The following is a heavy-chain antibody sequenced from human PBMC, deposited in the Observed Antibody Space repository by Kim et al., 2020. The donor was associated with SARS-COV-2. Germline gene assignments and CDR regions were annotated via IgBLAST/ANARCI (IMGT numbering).Heavy chain of an antibody. CDR3: ARDPLTRIVVVSNWFDP. Sequence: GGSLRLSCAASGFTFDDYGMSWVRQAPGKGLEWVSGINWNGGSTGYADSVKGRFTISRDNAKNSLYLQMNSLRAEDTALYYCARDPLTRIVVVSNWFDPWGQGTLVTVSS. CDR1: GFTFDDYG. V-gene: IGHV3-20*04. J-gene: IGHJ5*02. D-gene: IGHD3-22*01. CDR2: INWNGGST.